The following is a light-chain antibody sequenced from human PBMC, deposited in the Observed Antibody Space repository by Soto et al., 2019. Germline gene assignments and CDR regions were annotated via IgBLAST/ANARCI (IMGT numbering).Light chain of an antibody. CDR2: STD. J-gene: IGLJ1*01. Sequence: QSVLTQPPSASGTPGQRVTISCSGSSSNIGSNSVGWYQQLPGAAPKVLISSTDKRPSGVPDRFADSKSGTSASLAISGLQSEDEADYSCVAWDDSLNGHVFGTGTKVTVL. CDR1: SSNIGSNS. CDR3: VAWDDSLNGHV. V-gene: IGLV1-44*01.